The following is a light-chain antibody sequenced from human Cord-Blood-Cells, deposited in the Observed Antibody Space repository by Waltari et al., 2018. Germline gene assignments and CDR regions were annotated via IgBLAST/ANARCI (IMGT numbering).Light chain of an antibody. V-gene: IGKV1-5*03. CDR3: QQYNSYSYT. CDR2: KAS. Sequence: DIQMTQSPSTLSASIGEGVTIPCRASQSISSWLAWYQQKPGTAPKLLIYKASSLESGIPSRFSGSGSGTEFTLTISSLQPDDFATYYCQQYNSYSYTFGQGTKLEIK. J-gene: IGKJ2*01. CDR1: QSISSW.